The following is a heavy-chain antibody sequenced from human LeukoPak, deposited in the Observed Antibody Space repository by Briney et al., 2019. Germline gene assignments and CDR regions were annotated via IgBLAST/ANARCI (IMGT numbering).Heavy chain of an antibody. V-gene: IGHV4-4*07. D-gene: IGHD3-22*01. CDR1: GGSISSYY. Sequence: SETLSLTCTVSGGSISSYYWSWIRQPAGKGLEWIGRIYTSGSTNYNPSLKSRVTMSVDTSKNQFSLKLSSVTAADTAVYYCARVGYDSSGYYXDYXGHGTXVTVSS. CDR2: IYTSGST. J-gene: IGHJ4*01. CDR3: ARVGYDSSGYYXDY.